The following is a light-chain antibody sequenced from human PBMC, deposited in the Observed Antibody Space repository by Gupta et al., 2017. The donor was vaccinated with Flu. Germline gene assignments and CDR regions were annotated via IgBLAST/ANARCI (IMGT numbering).Light chain of an antibody. CDR2: EDS. Sequence: TARLTASGDESTRKDDDWYHQKAGPAPLLIIYEDSNRPSGVPGRVSGSISGTTVTVTIRWAQEDDEADYYFFSTDTSGNHRLFGGGTKLTVL. J-gene: IGLJ3*02. V-gene: IGLV3-10*01. CDR3: FSTDTSGNHRL. CDR1: ESTRKD.